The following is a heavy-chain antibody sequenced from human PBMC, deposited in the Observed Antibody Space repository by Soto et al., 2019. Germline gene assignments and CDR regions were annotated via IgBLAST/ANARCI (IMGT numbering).Heavy chain of an antibody. CDR1: GFTFSSYS. V-gene: IGHV3-21*01. CDR2: ISSSRSYI. J-gene: IGHJ6*02. D-gene: IGHD2-2*01. Sequence: PXXSLSLSCAASGFTFSSYSMHWVRQAPGKGLEWVSSISSSRSYIYYGDSVKGRFTISRDNAKNSLYLQMNSLRAEDTAVYYCAREADYQSMDVWGQGTTVTVSS. CDR3: AREADYQSMDV.